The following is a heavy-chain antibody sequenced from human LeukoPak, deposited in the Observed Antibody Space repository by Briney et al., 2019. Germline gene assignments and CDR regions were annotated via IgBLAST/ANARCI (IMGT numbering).Heavy chain of an antibody. CDR3: ARHYYHSSGHGGY. CDR2: ISSSGRTF. J-gene: IGHJ4*02. CDR1: GFTFSDYY. D-gene: IGHD3-22*01. Sequence: PGGSLRLSCAASGFTFSDYYMCWIRQAPRGGLEWLSYISSSGRTFYYADSVKGRFTISRDNAKNSLYLQMNSLRVEDTAVYYCARHYYHSSGHGGYWGQGTLVTVSS. V-gene: IGHV3-11*01.